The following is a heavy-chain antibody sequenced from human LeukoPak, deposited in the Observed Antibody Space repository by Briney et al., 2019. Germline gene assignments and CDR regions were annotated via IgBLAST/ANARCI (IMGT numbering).Heavy chain of an antibody. Sequence: SETLSLTCAVYGGSFSGYYWSWIRQPPGKGLEWIGEINHSGSTNYNPSLKSRVTISVDTSKNQFSLKLSSVTAADTAVYYCARARADYCSGGSCYSDYWGQGTLVTVSS. J-gene: IGHJ4*02. V-gene: IGHV4-34*01. D-gene: IGHD2-15*01. CDR3: ARARADYCSGGSCYSDY. CDR2: INHSGST. CDR1: GGSFSGYY.